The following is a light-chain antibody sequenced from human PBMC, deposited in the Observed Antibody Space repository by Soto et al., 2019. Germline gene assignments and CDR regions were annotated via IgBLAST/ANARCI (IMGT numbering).Light chain of an antibody. V-gene: IGKV2D-29*02. CDR2: EVS. CDR3: MQSTQLPPT. Sequence: DVVMTQTPLSLSVAPGQPASISCKSSQSLLHITGETFLFWYLQKPGQSPQLLIYEVSTRVSGVPDRFSGSGSGTDFTLEISRVETADVGIYYCMQSTQLPPTFGQGNKGDIK. J-gene: IGKJ1*01. CDR1: QSLLHITGETF.